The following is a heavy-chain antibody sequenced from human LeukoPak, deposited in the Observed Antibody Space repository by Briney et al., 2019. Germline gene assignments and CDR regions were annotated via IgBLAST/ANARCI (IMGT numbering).Heavy chain of an antibody. V-gene: IGHV1-18*01. J-gene: IGHJ5*02. D-gene: IGHD3-3*01. CDR3: ARVDDFWSTYYVPPHYFDP. Sequence: GASVKVSCKASGYTFTSYAMNWVRQAPGQGLEWMGWISGYNGNTKYAQNFQDRVTMTTDTSTTTAYMELRSLRSDDTAVYFCARVDDFWSTYYVPPHYFDPWGQGSLVTVSS. CDR1: GYTFTSYA. CDR2: ISGYNGNT.